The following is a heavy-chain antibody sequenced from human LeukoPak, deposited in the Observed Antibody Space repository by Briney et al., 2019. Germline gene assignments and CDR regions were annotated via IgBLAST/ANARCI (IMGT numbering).Heavy chain of an antibody. CDR3: ARDMGLQWPHNSDY. CDR1: GYTFTSYG. Sequence: ASVEVSCKASGYTFTSYGISWVRQAPGQGLEWMGWISAYNGNTNYAQKLQGRVTMTTDTSTSTAYMELRSLRSDDTAVYYCARDMGLQWPHNSDYWGQGTLVTVSS. D-gene: IGHD6-19*01. J-gene: IGHJ4*02. V-gene: IGHV1-18*01. CDR2: ISAYNGNT.